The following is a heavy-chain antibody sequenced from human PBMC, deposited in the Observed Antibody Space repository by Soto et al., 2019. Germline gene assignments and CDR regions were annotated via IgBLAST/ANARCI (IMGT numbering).Heavy chain of an antibody. D-gene: IGHD3-22*01. CDR3: ARDLEYYYDSSGHGSDY. V-gene: IGHV1-2*02. Sequence: ASVKVSCKASGYTFTGYYMHWVRQAPGQGLEWMGWINPNSGGTNYAQKFQGRVTMTRDTSISTAYMELSRLRSDDTAVYYCARDLEYYYDSSGHGSDYWGQGTLVTVSS. CDR2: INPNSGGT. J-gene: IGHJ4*02. CDR1: GYTFTGYY.